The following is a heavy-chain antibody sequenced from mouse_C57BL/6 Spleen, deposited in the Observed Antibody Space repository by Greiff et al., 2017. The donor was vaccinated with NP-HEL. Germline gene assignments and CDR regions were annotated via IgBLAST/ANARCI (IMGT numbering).Heavy chain of an antibody. V-gene: IGHV1-19*01. Sequence: EVQLQQSGPVLVKPGASVKMSCKASGYTFTDYYMNWVKQSHGKSLEWIGVINPYNGGTSYNQKFKGKATLTVDKSSSTAYMELNSLTSEESAVDYCARTVTNFDDWGKGTTLTVSS. J-gene: IGHJ2*01. CDR2: INPYNGGT. CDR3: ARTVTNFDD. CDR1: GYTFTDYY. D-gene: IGHD2-2*01.